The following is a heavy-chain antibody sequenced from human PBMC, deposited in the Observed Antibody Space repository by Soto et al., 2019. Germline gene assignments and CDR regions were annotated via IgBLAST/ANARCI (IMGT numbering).Heavy chain of an antibody. CDR2: ISSSGSTI. J-gene: IGHJ4*02. V-gene: IGHV3-48*03. CDR1: GFTFSSYE. D-gene: IGHD1-1*01. CDR3: ARDRQRRLQPHFDS. Sequence: GGSLRLSCAASGFTFSSYEMNWVRQAPGKGVEWVSYISSSGSTIFYADSVKGRFTISRDNAKNSLYLQMNSLRAEDTAVYYCARDRQRRLQPHFDSWGQGTLVTVSS.